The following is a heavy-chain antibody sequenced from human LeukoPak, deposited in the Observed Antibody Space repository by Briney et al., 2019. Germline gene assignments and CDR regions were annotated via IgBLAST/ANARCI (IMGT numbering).Heavy chain of an antibody. CDR2: ISGSGGST. CDR3: ARDYLGYCSSTSCPDYYYYGMDV. CDR1: GFTFSSYT. Sequence: GGSLRLSCAASGFTFSSYTMSWVRQAPGKGLEWVSVISGSGGSTFYADSVKGRFTISRDNSKNTLYLQMNSLRAEGTAVYYCARDYLGYCSSTSCPDYYYYGMDVWGQGTTVTVSS. V-gene: IGHV3-23*01. J-gene: IGHJ6*02. D-gene: IGHD2-2*01.